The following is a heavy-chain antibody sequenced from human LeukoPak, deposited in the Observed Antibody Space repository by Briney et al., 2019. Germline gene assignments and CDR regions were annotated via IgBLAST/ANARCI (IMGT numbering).Heavy chain of an antibody. Sequence: GASVKVSCKASGYTFTSYDINWVRQATGQGLEWMGWMNPNSGNTGYAQKLQGRVTMTTDTSTSTAYMELRSLRSDDTAVYYCARAGDETYYYDSSGYYTDYWGQGTLVTVSS. D-gene: IGHD3-22*01. CDR2: MNPNSGNT. J-gene: IGHJ4*02. CDR1: GYTFTSYD. V-gene: IGHV1-8*01. CDR3: ARAGDETYYYDSSGYYTDY.